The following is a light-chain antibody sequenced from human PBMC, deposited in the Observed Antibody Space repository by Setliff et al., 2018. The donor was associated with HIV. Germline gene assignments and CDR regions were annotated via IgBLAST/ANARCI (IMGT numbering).Light chain of an antibody. CDR3: SSNSSGSRLYV. Sequence: QSVLTQPASVSGSPGQSITISCTGASSDVGDYNYVSWYQQHPGKAPKVMIYDVSNRPSGVSNRFSGSKSGNTASLTISGLQAEDEADYYCSSNSSGSRLYVFGTGTKVTVL. CDR2: DVS. V-gene: IGLV2-14*03. J-gene: IGLJ1*01. CDR1: SSDVGDYNY.